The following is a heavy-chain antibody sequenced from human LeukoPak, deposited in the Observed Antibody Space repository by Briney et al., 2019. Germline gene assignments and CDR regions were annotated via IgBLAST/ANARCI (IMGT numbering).Heavy chain of an antibody. D-gene: IGHD6-19*01. CDR1: GGSISSYY. CDR3: ARVSGGWYCAGSYGMDV. CDR2: IYYSGST. J-gene: IGHJ6*02. V-gene: IGHV4-59*01. Sequence: SETLSLTCTVSGGSISSYYWSWIRQPPGKGLEWIGYIYYSGSTNYNPSLKSRVTISVDTSKNQFSLKLSSVTAADTAVYYCARVSGGWYCAGSYGMDVWGQGTTVTVSS.